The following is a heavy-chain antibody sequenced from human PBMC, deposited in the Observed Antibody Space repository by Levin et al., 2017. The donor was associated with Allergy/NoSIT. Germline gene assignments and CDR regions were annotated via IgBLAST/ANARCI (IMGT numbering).Heavy chain of an antibody. CDR2: ISYDGSNK. V-gene: IGHV3-30*18. CDR3: AKLDIAAAGTPFDY. D-gene: IGHD6-13*01. J-gene: IGHJ4*02. CDR1: GFTFSSYG. Sequence: GGSLRLSCAASGFTFSSYGMHWVRQAPGKGLEWVAVISYDGSNKYYADSVKGRFTISRDNSKNTLYLQMNSLRAEDTAVYYCAKLDIAAAGTPFDYWGQGTLVTVSS.